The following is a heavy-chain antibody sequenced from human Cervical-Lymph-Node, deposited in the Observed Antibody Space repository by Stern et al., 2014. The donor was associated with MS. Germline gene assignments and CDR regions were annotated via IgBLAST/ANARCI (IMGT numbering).Heavy chain of an antibody. CDR1: GGTFNNYA. V-gene: IGHV1-69*06. D-gene: IGHD3-16*01. CDR3: VLQTLGATY. J-gene: IGHJ4*02. CDR2: IIPMFGTA. Sequence: VQLVLSGAEVKRPGSSVKVSCTASGGTFNNYAMNWVRQAPGQVLAWMGGIIPMFGTANPPPPFQGRGTFTADKYTNTAFKDRRSLRSADTAVYYCVLQTLGATYWGQGTPVIVSS.